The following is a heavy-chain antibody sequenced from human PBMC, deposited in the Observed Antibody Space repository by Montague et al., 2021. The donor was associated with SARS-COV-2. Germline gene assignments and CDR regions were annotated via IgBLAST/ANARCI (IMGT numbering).Heavy chain of an antibody. J-gene: IGHJ6*02. D-gene: IGHD6-13*01. CDR2: IYYSGTT. CDR1: GGSISSSSYY. CDR3: ARVGRHQLGRLSGKDV. V-gene: IGHV4-39*07. Sequence: SETLSLTCTVSGGSISSSSYYWGWIRRPPGKGLEWIGSIYYSGTTYYNPSLKSRVTISVDTSKNQFSLKLSSVTAADTAVYYCARVGRHQLGRLSGKDVGGQGTTVTVSS.